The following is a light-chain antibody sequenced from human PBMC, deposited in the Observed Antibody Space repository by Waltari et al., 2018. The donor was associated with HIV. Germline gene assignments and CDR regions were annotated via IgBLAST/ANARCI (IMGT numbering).Light chain of an antibody. Sequence: DIVMTQSPDSLAVSLGERATINCQFSQTALYSSINKNYLAWYQQKPGQPPMLLFYWASTRESGVPDLCSGSGSGTDFTCTIGSLQSGDVAVYYGQQYYSTPWTFGQGAKVEIK. CDR2: WAS. CDR3: QQYYSTPWT. V-gene: IGKV4-1*01. CDR1: QTALYSSINKNY. J-gene: IGKJ1*01.